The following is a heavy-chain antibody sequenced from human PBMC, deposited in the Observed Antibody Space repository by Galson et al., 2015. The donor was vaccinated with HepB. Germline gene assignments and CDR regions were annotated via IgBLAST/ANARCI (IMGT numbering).Heavy chain of an antibody. Sequence: SLRLSCAASGFTFSSYGMHWVRQAPGKGLEWVAFIRYDGSNKYYADSVKGRFTISRDNSKNTLYLQMNSLRAEDTAVYYCAKDRWFGESIAPYFDYWGQGTLVTVSS. CDR1: GFTFSSYG. CDR3: AKDRWFGESIAPYFDY. J-gene: IGHJ4*02. CDR2: IRYDGSNK. V-gene: IGHV3-30*02. D-gene: IGHD3-10*01.